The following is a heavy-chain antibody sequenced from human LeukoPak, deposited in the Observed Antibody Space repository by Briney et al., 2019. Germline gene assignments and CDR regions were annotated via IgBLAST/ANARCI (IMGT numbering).Heavy chain of an antibody. D-gene: IGHD5-24*01. J-gene: IGHJ4*02. CDR1: GFTFSRAW. Sequence: PGGSLRLSCAASGFTFSRAWMSWVRQAPGKGLEWVANIKEDGSEDYYADSVKVRFAISKDNAKNSLYLQMNNLRAEDTAMYYCARDADGYEDWGQGTLVIVSS. CDR2: IKEDGSED. V-gene: IGHV3-7*01. CDR3: ARDADGYED.